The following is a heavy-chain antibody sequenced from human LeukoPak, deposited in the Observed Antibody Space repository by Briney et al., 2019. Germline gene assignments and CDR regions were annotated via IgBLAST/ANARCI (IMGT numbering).Heavy chain of an antibody. CDR1: GFTFSSYG. J-gene: IGHJ4*02. D-gene: IGHD3-22*01. V-gene: IGHV3-30*18. CDR2: ISYDGTNK. CDR3: AKDGRNYYDWKYYFDF. Sequence: PGGSLRLSCAASGFTFSSYGIHWVRQAPGKGLEWVAVISYDGTNKYYADSVKGRFTIPRDNSKNTLYLQMNSLRAEDTAVYYCAKDGRNYYDWKYYFDFWGQGTLVTVSS.